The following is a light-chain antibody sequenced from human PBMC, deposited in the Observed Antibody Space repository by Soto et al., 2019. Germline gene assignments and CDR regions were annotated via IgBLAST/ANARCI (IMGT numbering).Light chain of an antibody. Sequence: EIVLTQSPGTLSLSPGERATLSCRASQSVSSNYLAWYQQKPGQAPSLLIYDASSRATGIPDRFSGSGSGTDFTLTISRLEPEDLAMYSCQQYGSSAPFTFGQGTLLE. V-gene: IGKV3-20*01. CDR1: QSVSSNY. J-gene: IGKJ5*01. CDR2: DAS. CDR3: QQYGSSAPFT.